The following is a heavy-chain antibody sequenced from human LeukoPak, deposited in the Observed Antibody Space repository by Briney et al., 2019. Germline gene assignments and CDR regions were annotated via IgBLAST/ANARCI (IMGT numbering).Heavy chain of an antibody. J-gene: IGHJ4*02. CDR3: ARDER. CDR1: GFTFTSYA. CDR2: ISYDGSNK. Sequence: GGSLRLSCAASGFTFTSYAMHRVRQAPGKGLEWVAVISYDGSNKYYADSVKGRFTISRDNSKNTLYLQMNSLRAEDTAVYYCARDERWGQGTLVTVSS. V-gene: IGHV3-30*04.